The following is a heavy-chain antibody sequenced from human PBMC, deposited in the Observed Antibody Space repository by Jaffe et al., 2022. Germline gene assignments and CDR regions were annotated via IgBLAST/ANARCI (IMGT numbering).Heavy chain of an antibody. CDR2: ISSSSSYI. CDR3: ARDLGGIYSGYDWSYYYYMDV. J-gene: IGHJ6*03. D-gene: IGHD5-12*01. Sequence: EVQLVESGGGLVKPGGSLRLSCAASGFTFSSYSMNWVRQAPGKGLEWVSSISSSSSYIYYADSVKGRFTISRDNAKNSLYLQMNSLRAEDTAVYYCARDLGGIYSGYDWSYYYYMDVWGKGTTVTVSS. CDR1: GFTFSSYS. V-gene: IGHV3-21*01.